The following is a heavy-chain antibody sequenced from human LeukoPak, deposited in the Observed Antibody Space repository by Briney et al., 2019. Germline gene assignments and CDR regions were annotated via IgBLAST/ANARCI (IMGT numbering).Heavy chain of an antibody. CDR2: ISSSSSYI. Sequence: GGSLRLSCAASGFTFSSYSMNWVRQAPGKGLEWVSSISSSSSYIYYADSVKGRFTISRDNAKNSLYLQMNSLRAEDTAVYYCARDLIIPSTMIGSLEYWGQGTLDTVSS. CDR1: GFTFSSYS. D-gene: IGHD3-22*01. J-gene: IGHJ4*02. CDR3: ARDLIIPSTMIGSLEY. V-gene: IGHV3-21*01.